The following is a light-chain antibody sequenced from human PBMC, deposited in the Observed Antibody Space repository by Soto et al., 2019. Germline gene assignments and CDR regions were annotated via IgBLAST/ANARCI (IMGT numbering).Light chain of an antibody. V-gene: IGKV1-39*01. CDR1: QSISSY. Sequence: DIQMTQSPSSLSASVGDRVTITCRASQSISSYLNWYQQKPGKSPKLLIYAASSLQSGVPSRFSGNGSGTDFTLTISSLQPEDFATYYCQQSYSTLVSFGPGTKVDIK. J-gene: IGKJ3*01. CDR2: AAS. CDR3: QQSYSTLVS.